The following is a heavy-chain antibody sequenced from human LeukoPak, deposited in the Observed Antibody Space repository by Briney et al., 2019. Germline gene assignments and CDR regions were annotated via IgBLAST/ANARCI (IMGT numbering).Heavy chain of an antibody. CDR1: GFTFGDYA. V-gene: IGHV3-49*04. CDR3: TRVFPRGLYYSSYMDV. Sequence: GGSLRLSCTASGFTFGDYAMSWVRQAPGKGLEWVGFIRSKAYGGTTEYAASVKGRFTISRDDSKSIAYLQMNSLKTEDTAVYYCTRVFPRGLYYSSYMDVWVKGTTVTVSS. J-gene: IGHJ6*03. CDR2: IRSKAYGGTT.